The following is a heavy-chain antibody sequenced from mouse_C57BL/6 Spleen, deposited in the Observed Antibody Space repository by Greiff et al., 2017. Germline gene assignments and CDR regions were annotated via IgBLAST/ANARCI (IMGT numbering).Heavy chain of an antibody. CDR2: IDPSDSYT. Sequence: VQLQQPGAELVKPGTSVKLSCKASGYTFTSYWMQWVKQRPGQGLEWIGEIDPSDSYTNYNQKFKGKSTLTVDKSSSTAYMQLSSLTSEDSAVYYCARYDALAYWGQGTLVTVSA. J-gene: IGHJ3*01. D-gene: IGHD2-3*01. V-gene: IGHV1-50*01. CDR3: ARYDALAY. CDR1: GYTFTSYW.